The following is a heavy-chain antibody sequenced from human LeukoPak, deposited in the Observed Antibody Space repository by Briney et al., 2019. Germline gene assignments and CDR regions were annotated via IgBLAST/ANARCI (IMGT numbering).Heavy chain of an antibody. CDR1: GFTFSSYG. D-gene: IGHD5-18*01. Sequence: TGGSLRLSCAASGFTFSSYGMHWVRQAPGKGLEWVAVISVDGSNEYYADSVKGRFTISRDNSKNTLYLQMNSLRPEDTAVHYCAKAVGSINGPEWGQGTLVTVSS. CDR2: ISVDGSNE. V-gene: IGHV3-30*18. CDR3: AKAVGSINGPE. J-gene: IGHJ4*02.